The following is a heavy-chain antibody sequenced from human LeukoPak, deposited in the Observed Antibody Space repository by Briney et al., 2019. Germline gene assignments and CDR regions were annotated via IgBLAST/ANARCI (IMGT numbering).Heavy chain of an antibody. CDR1: GFTFSSYA. D-gene: IGHD1-26*01. Sequence: GGSLRLSCAASGFTFSSYAMSWVRQAPGKGLEWVPAISGSGGSTYYADSVKGRFTISRDNSKNTLYLQMNSLRAEDTAVYYCTKDRVGASPHDAFDIWGQGTMVTVSS. CDR2: ISGSGGST. J-gene: IGHJ3*02. V-gene: IGHV3-23*01. CDR3: TKDRVGASPHDAFDI.